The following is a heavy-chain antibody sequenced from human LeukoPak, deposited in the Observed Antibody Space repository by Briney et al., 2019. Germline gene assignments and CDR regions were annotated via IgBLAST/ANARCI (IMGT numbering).Heavy chain of an antibody. Sequence: ASVKVSCKASGYTFTDYYMHWVRQAPGQGLEWMGWINPNSGGTNYAQKFQGRVTMTRDTSISTAYMELNRLRSDDTAVYYCASSSGWGGDFDYWGQGALVTVSS. CDR3: ASSSGWGGDFDY. J-gene: IGHJ4*02. D-gene: IGHD6-19*01. V-gene: IGHV1-2*02. CDR2: INPNSGGT. CDR1: GYTFTDYY.